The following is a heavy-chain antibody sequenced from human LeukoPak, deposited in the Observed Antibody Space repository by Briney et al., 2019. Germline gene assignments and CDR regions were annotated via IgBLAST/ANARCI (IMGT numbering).Heavy chain of an antibody. D-gene: IGHD4-17*01. CDR2: TSHDGSHK. J-gene: IGHJ4*02. Sequence: PGGSLRLSCAASGFRFSTYGMHWVRQAPGQGLEWVAVTSHDGSHKFYVDSVQGRFTISRDNSKNTLYLQMNSLRAEDTAVYYCAKETQDFGGYDYWGPGTLVTVSS. CDR1: GFRFSTYG. V-gene: IGHV3-30*18. CDR3: AKETQDFGGYDY.